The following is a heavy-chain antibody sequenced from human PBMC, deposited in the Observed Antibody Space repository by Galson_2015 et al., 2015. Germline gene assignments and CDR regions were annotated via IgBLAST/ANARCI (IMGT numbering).Heavy chain of an antibody. CDR2: ISSSSSYI. V-gene: IGHV3-21*01. CDR3: ARDRLLGADYYDSSGYDY. CDR1: GFTFSSYS. Sequence: SLRLSCAASGFTFSSYSMNWVRQAPGKGLEWVSSISSSSSYIYYADSVKGRFTISGDNAKNSLYLQMNSLRAEDTAVYYCARDRLLGADYYDSSGYDYWGQGTLVTVSS. D-gene: IGHD3-22*01. J-gene: IGHJ4*02.